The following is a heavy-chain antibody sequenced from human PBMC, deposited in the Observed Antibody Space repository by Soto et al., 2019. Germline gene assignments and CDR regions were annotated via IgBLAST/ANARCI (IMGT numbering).Heavy chain of an antibody. CDR3: ASGITGTTLRALNDPNAFDY. CDR2: INPNSGGT. D-gene: IGHD1-7*01. Sequence: ASVKVSCKASGYTFTGYYMHWVRQAPGQGLEWMGWINPNSGGTNYAQKFQSRVTMTRDTSISTAYMELSRLRSEDTAVYYCASGITGTTLRALNDPNAFDYWGQGTLVTVSS. J-gene: IGHJ4*02. V-gene: IGHV1-2*02. CDR1: GYTFTGYY.